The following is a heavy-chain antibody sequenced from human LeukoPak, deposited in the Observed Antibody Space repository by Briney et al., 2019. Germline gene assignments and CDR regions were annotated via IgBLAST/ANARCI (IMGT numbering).Heavy chain of an antibody. D-gene: IGHD3-10*01. CDR2: INPNSGGT. CDR1: GYTFTGYY. J-gene: IGHJ5*02. V-gene: IGHV1-2*02. Sequence: ASVKVSCKASGYTFTGYYMHWVRQDPGQGLEWMGWINPNSGGTNYAQKFQGRVTMTRDTSISTAYMELSRLRSDDTAVYYCARPRELLWFGELNPWGQGTLVTVSS. CDR3: ARPRELLWFGELNP.